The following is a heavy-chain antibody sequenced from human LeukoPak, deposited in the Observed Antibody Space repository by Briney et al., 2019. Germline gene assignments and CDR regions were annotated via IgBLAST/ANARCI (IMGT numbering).Heavy chain of an antibody. Sequence: PSETLSLTCTVSGYSISSGYYWGWIRQPPGEGLEWIGSIYHSGSTFYNPSLKSRVTISVDTSKNQFSLILSSVTAADTAVYFCARARLSIVRGITNFDYWGQGTVVTVSS. CDR1: GYSISSGYY. CDR2: IYHSGST. J-gene: IGHJ4*02. V-gene: IGHV4-38-2*02. D-gene: IGHD3-10*01. CDR3: ARARLSIVRGITNFDY.